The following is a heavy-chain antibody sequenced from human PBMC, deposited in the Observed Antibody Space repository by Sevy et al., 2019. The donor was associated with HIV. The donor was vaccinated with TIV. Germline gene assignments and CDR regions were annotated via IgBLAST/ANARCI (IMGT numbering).Heavy chain of an antibody. CDR3: SRASLSFFYLDV. Sequence: SETLSLTCSVSGVSLSNGAYYWSWNRHHPEKGLEWIGYTYYNGNTYYNPSLKSRATISADTSKNQFSLRLSSVTAADTAVYYCSRASLSFFYLDVWGKGTTVTVSS. V-gene: IGHV4-31*03. J-gene: IGHJ6*03. CDR1: GVSLSNGAYY. CDR2: TYYNGNT.